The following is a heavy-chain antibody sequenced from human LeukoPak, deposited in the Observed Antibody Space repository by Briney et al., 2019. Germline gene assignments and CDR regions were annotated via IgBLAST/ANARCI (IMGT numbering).Heavy chain of an antibody. J-gene: IGHJ5*02. CDR2: ICYSGST. CDR1: GGSISSYY. CDR3: ARLLRVGYCSTTTCNWFDP. Sequence: KSSETLSLTCTVSGGSISSYYWGWIRQPPGKGLEWIGSICYSGSTYYSPSLKSRVTISVDTSKNQFSLKLSSVTAADTAVYYCARLLRVGYCSTTTCNWFDPWGQGTLVTVSS. D-gene: IGHD2-2*03. V-gene: IGHV4-39*07.